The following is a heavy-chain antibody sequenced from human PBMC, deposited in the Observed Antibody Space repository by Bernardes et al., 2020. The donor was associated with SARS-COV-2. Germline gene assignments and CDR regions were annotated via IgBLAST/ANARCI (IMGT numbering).Heavy chain of an antibody. Sequence: GGSLRLSCAASGFTFSSYGMHWVRQAPGKGLEWVAVISYDGSNKYYADSVKGRFTISRDNSKNTLYLQMNSLRAEDTAVYYCAKVQPVTTQMSGYFDLWGRGTLVTVSS. J-gene: IGHJ2*01. V-gene: IGHV3-30*18. CDR2: ISYDGSNK. CDR3: AKVQPVTTQMSGYFDL. CDR1: GFTFSSYG. D-gene: IGHD4-17*01.